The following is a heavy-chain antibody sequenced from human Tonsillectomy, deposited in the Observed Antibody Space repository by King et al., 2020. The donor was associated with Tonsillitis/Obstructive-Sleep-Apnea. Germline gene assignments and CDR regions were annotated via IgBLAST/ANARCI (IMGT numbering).Heavy chain of an antibody. Sequence: VQLVESGGGLVKPGGSLRLSCAASGFTFSDYYMSWIRQAPGKGLEWVSYISSSSSYTNYADSVKGRFTISRDNAKNSLYLQMNSLRAEDTAVYYCASAYCGGACPPDYWGQGTLVTVSS. CDR2: ISSSSSYT. D-gene: IGHD2-21*01. V-gene: IGHV3-11*05. J-gene: IGHJ4*02. CDR1: GFTFSDYY. CDR3: ASAYCGGACPPDY.